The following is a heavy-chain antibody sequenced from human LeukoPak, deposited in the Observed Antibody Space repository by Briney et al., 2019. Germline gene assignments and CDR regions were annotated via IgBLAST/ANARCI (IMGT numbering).Heavy chain of an antibody. Sequence: TLCLTCAASGFTFSSYTMHWVRQAPGKGLEWVAIISYDRTKKDYADPVKGRFTISRANSKNTLSLQMSSLRAEDTAVYYCGKDGIARGSGSYLDYW. CDR3: GKDGIARGSGSYLDY. J-gene: IGHJ4*01. CDR1: GFTFSSYT. V-gene: IGHV3-30*18. D-gene: IGHD3-10*01. CDR2: ISYDRTKK.